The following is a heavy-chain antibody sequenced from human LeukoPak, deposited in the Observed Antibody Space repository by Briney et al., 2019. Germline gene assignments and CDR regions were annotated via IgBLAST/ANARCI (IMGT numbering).Heavy chain of an antibody. CDR3: VRDRRDGNNLAYHFDS. D-gene: IGHD5-24*01. CDR2: ISVSAGST. J-gene: IGHJ4*02. V-gene: IGHV3-23*01. CDR1: GFTFSTYA. Sequence: QTGGSLRLSCAASGFTFSTYAMSWVRQAPGKGLYWVSAISVSAGSTYYADSVKGRFTISRDNSKNTLYLQMNSLRAEDTAVYYCVRDRRDGNNLAYHFDSWGQGTLVTVSS.